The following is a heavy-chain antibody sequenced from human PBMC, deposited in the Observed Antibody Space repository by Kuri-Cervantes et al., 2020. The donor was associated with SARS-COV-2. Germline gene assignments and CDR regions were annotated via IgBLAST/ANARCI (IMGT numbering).Heavy chain of an antibody. CDR1: GFTFSSYS. CDR3: ARDNRDSAFVFDY. V-gene: IGHV3-21*01. D-gene: IGHD2/OR15-2a*01. CDR2: ISSSSSYI. Sequence: GESLKISCAASGFTFSSYSMNWVRQAPGKGLEWVSSISSSSSYIYYADSVKGRFTISRDNAKNSLYLQMNSLRAEDTAVYYCARDNRDSAFVFDYWGQGTLVTVSS. J-gene: IGHJ4*02.